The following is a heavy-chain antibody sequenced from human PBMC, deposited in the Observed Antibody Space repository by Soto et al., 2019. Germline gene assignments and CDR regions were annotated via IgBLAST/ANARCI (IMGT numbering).Heavy chain of an antibody. Sequence: EVQLLESGGGLVQPGGSLRLSCAASGFTFSSYAVSWVRQAPGKGLEWVSVISGSGDSTYYADSVKGRFTISRDNSKNPLYLQMNSLRAEDTAVYYCARRSRGWYFDYWGQGTLVTVSS. CDR3: ARRSRGWYFDY. V-gene: IGHV3-23*01. CDR2: ISGSGDST. J-gene: IGHJ4*02. D-gene: IGHD6-19*01. CDR1: GFTFSSYA.